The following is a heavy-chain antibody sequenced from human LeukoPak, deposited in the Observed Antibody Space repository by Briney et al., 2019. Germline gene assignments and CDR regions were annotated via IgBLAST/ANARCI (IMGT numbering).Heavy chain of an antibody. V-gene: IGHV4-59*01. CDR3: ARSGYSYGMGGYYYYYYYMDV. CDR2: ILYSGST. CDR1: GGSISSYY. D-gene: IGHD5-18*01. J-gene: IGHJ6*03. Sequence: SETLSLTCTVSGGSISSYYWSWIRQPPGKGLEWIGYILYSGSTNYNPSLKSRVTISVDTSKNQFSLKLSSVPAAGTAVYYCARSGYSYGMGGYYYYYYYMDVWGNGTTVTASS.